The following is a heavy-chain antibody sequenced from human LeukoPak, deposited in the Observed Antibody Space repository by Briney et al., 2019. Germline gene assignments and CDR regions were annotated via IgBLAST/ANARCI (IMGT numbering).Heavy chain of an antibody. J-gene: IGHJ6*03. CDR3: ARSKVYYQLQNYYYYMDV. CDR2: IYTSGST. CDR1: GGSISSGSYY. D-gene: IGHD2-2*01. V-gene: IGHV4-61*02. Sequence: NPSETLSLTCTVSGGSISSGSYYWSWIRQPAGKGLEWIGRIYTSGSTNYNPSLKSRVTISVDTSKNQFSLKLSSVTAADTAVYYCARSKVYYQLQNYYYYMDVWGKGTTVTVSS.